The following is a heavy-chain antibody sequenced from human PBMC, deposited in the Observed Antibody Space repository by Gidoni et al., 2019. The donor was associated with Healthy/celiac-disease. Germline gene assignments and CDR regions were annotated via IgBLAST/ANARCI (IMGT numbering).Heavy chain of an antibody. CDR3: ARDYYYDSSGYSAFDI. CDR1: GGSISSYY. Sequence: QVQLQESGPGLVKPSETLSLTCTVSGGSISSYYWSWIRQPPGKGLEWIGYIYYSGSTNYNPSLESRVTISVDTSKNQFSLKLSSVTAADTAVYYCARDYYYDSSGYSAFDIWGQGTMVTVSS. J-gene: IGHJ3*02. V-gene: IGHV4-59*01. CDR2: IYYSGST. D-gene: IGHD3-22*01.